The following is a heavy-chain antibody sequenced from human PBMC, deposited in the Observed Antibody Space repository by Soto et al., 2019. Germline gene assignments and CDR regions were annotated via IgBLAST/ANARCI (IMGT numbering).Heavy chain of an antibody. V-gene: IGHV3-74*01. CDR3: SNVIFGDRDF. CDR1: GYTFSHYW. D-gene: IGHD3-9*01. CDR2: VNPDGTIT. Sequence: GGSLRLSCAASGYTFSHYWMHWVRQAPGKGLVWVSRVNPDGTITTYADSVKGRFTISRDNAKNTLYLQMNSLGVEDTALFYYSNVIFGDRDFGGQEPPVTVSS. J-gene: IGHJ4*02.